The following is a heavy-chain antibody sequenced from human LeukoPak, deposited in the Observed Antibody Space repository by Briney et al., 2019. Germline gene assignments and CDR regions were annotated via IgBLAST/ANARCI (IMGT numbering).Heavy chain of an antibody. CDR2: INPNSGGT. CDR3: ATEVTD. CDR1: RYTFIDYY. D-gene: IGHD5-18*01. J-gene: IGHJ4*02. V-gene: IGHV1-2*02. Sequence: ASVTVSFQACRYTFIDYYMHWVRPAPGQGLEWMGWINPNSGGTKYAQKFQGRVTMTRDTSISTAYMELSRLRSDDTAVYYCATEVTDWGQGTLVTVSS.